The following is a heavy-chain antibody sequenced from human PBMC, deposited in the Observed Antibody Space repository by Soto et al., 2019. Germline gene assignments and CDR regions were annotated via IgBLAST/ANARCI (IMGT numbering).Heavy chain of an antibody. D-gene: IGHD3-22*01. Sequence: QVQLVQSGAEVKKPGSSVKVSCKASGGTFSSYAISWVRQSPGQGLEWMGGIIPIFGTANYAQKFQGRVTITADKSTSTAYMERSSLRSEETAVYYCARRNYYDSSGRYNWFDPLGQGTLVTGSS. CDR2: IIPIFGTA. V-gene: IGHV1-69*06. CDR3: ARRNYYDSSGRYNWFDP. J-gene: IGHJ5*02. CDR1: GGTFSSYA.